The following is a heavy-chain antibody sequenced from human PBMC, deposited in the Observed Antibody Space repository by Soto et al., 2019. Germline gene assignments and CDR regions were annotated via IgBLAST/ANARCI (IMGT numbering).Heavy chain of an antibody. CDR2: IFYTGVP. V-gene: IGHV4-61*03. CDR1: GGSVSNASFY. CDR3: VRVLDSSWYADL. Sequence: QVQLQESGPGLVKPSETLSLTCSVSGGSVSNASFYWTWIRQAPGTVLEYIGYIFYTGVPNYNPSLSSRVTISLDTSKNHFSLKLNSMTAADTAVYYCVRVLDSSWYADLWGRGTLVTVSS. J-gene: IGHJ2*01. D-gene: IGHD3-22*01.